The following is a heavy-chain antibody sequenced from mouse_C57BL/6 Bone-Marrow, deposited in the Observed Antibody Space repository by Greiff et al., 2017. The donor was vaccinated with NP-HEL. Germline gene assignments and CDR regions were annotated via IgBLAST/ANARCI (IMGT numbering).Heavy chain of an antibody. CDR2: ISSGGSYT. CDR1: GFTFSSYG. V-gene: IGHV5-6*02. Sequence: EVKLVESGGDLVKPGGSLKLSCAASGFTFSSYGMSWVRQTPDKRLEWVATISSGGSYTYYPDSVKGRFTISRDNAKNTLYLQLSSLKSEDTAMYYCAPRNYAMDYWGQGTSVTVSS. CDR3: APRNYAMDY. J-gene: IGHJ4*01.